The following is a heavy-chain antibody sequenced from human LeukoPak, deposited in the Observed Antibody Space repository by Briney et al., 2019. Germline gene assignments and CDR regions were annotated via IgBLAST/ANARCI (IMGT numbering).Heavy chain of an antibody. CDR2: ISGSGGST. D-gene: IGHD3-3*01. CDR3: AKRTTIFGVVIDPIFDY. CDR1: GFTFSSYA. Sequence: PGGSLRLSCAASGFTFSSYAMSWVRQAPGKGLEWVSAISGSGGSTYYADSVKGRFTISRDNSKNTLYLQMNSLRAEDTAVYYCAKRTTIFGVVIDPIFDYWGQGTLVTVSS. J-gene: IGHJ4*02. V-gene: IGHV3-23*01.